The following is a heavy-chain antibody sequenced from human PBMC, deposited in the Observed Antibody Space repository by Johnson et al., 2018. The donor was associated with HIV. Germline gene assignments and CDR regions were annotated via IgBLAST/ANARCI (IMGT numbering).Heavy chain of an antibody. CDR2: IYSGGST. CDR3: ARQTLRAFDI. V-gene: IGHV3-66*04. Sequence: VQLVESGGGVVQPGGSLRLSCAASGFTVSSNYMSWVRQAPGKGLEWVSVIYSGGSTYYADSVKGRFTISRDNSKNTLYLQMNSLKTEDTAVYYCARQTLRAFDIWGQGTMVTVSS. J-gene: IGHJ3*02. CDR1: GFTVSSNY.